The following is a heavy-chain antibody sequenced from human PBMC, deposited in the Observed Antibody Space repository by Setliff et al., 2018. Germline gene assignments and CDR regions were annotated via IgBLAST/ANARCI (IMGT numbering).Heavy chain of an antibody. J-gene: IGHJ5*02. V-gene: IGHV4-61*02. CDR3: ARDVRYYYGSGSYYNDWFDP. D-gene: IGHD3-10*01. Sequence: PSETLSLTCTVSGGSISSGSYYWSWIRQPAGKGLEWIGRIYTSGSTNYNPSLKSRVTISVDTSKNQFSLKLSSVTAADTAVYYCARDVRYYYGSGSYYNDWFDPWGRGTLVTVSS. CDR2: IYTSGST. CDR1: GGSISSGSYY.